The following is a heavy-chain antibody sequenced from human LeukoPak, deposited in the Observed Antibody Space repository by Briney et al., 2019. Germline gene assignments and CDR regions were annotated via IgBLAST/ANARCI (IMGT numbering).Heavy chain of an antibody. J-gene: IGHJ5*02. CDR1: EYTFTGYY. CDR3: ARVQYQLLFEGNWFDP. Sequence: GASVKVSCKASEYTFTGYYIHWVRQAPGQGLKWMGWINPNSGDTHYAQKFQGRVTMTRDTSISTAYMDLNSLISDDTAVYYCARVQYQLLFEGNWFDPWGQGTLVTVSS. D-gene: IGHD2-2*01. CDR2: INPNSGDT. V-gene: IGHV1-2*02.